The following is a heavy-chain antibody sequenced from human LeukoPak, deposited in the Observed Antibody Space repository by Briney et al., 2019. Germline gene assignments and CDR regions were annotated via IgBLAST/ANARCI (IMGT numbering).Heavy chain of an antibody. CDR3: ARDDWTYCSSTTCPDAYI. CDR2: IYTSEST. D-gene: IGHD2-2*01. V-gene: IGHV4-61*09. CDR1: GGSVSSGTYY. J-gene: IGHJ3*02. Sequence: MASQTLSLTCTVSGGSVSSGTYYWSWIRQPAGKGLEWIGHIYTSESTNYNPSLKSRVTISVDTSKNQSSLKLTSVTAADTAVYYCARDDWTYCSSTTCPDAYIWGQGTMVTVSS.